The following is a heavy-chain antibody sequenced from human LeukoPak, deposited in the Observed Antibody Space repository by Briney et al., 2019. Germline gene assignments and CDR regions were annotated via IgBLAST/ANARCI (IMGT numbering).Heavy chain of an antibody. CDR1: GDSVPSNRAS. J-gene: IGHJ4*02. CDR2: TYYRSKWYN. Sequence: SQTLSLTFAISGDSVPSNRASWTWIRQSPSRGLEWLGRTYYRSKWYNDYAVSLKSRISINPDTSKNQFSLQLNSVTPEDTAVYYCSRSDGASDSDYWGQGTLVTVSS. CDR3: SRSDGASDSDY. V-gene: IGHV6-1*01. D-gene: IGHD5-24*01.